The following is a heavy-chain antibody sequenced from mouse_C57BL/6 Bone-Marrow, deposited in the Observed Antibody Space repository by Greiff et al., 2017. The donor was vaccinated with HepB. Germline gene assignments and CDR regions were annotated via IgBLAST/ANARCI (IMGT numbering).Heavy chain of an antibody. Sequence: QVQLQQPGAELVKPGASVKMSCKASGYTFTSYWITWVKQRPGQGLEWIGDIYPGSGSTNYNEKFKSKATLTVDTSSSTAYMQLSSLTSEDSAVYYCARGDYGNYYFDYWGQGTTLTVSS. CDR3: ARGDYGNYYFDY. CDR2: IYPGSGST. V-gene: IGHV1-55*01. J-gene: IGHJ2*01. CDR1: GYTFTSYW. D-gene: IGHD2-1*01.